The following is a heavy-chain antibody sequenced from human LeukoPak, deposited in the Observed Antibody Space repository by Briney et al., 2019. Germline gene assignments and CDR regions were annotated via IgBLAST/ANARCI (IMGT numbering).Heavy chain of an antibody. CDR2: INCDNGNT. V-gene: IGHV1-3*01. Sequence: ASVKVSCKASGYTFTSWNVHWVRQAPGQRPEWMGWINCDNGNTKYSQNFLGRVTISRDTSASTTYMELRSLRSEDTAVYYCARGVVVTTALAFDYWGQGSLVTVSS. CDR1: GYTFTSWN. CDR3: ARGVVVTTALAFDY. J-gene: IGHJ4*02. D-gene: IGHD3-16*01.